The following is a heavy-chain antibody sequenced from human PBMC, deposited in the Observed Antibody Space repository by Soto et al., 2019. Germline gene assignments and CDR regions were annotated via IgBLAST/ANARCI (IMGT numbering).Heavy chain of an antibody. CDR2: IYSGGST. D-gene: IGHD3-10*01. CDR1: GFTVSSNY. J-gene: IGHJ3*02. V-gene: IGHV3-66*02. Sequence: GGSLRLSCAASGFTVSSNYMSWVRQAPGKGLEWVSVIYSGGSTYYADSVKGRFTISRDNSKNTLYLQMNSQIAEDAAVYYCTGQSQEAISMVRGVINGDAFDIWGQGTMVTVSS. CDR3: TGQSQEAISMVRGVINGDAFDI.